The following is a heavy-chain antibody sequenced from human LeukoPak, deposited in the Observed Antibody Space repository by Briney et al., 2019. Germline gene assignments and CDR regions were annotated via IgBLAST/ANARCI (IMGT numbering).Heavy chain of an antibody. CDR2: ISYDGSNK. J-gene: IGHJ4*02. D-gene: IGHD1-20*01. Sequence: GRSLRLSCAASGFTFSSYGMHWVRQAPGKGLEWVAVISYDGSNKYYADSVKGRFTISRDNSKNTLYLQMNSLRAEDTAVYYCAVNWNLDYWGQGTLVTVSS. CDR3: AVNWNLDY. V-gene: IGHV3-30*03. CDR1: GFTFSSYG.